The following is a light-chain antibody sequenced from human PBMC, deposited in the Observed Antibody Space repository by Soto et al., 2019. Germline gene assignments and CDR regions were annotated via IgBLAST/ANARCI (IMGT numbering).Light chain of an antibody. CDR1: SSNIGADSD. Sequence: QSVLTQPPSVSGAPGQRVTISCTGSSSNIGADSDVHWYQQLPGAAPKLTIIGNTHRPSGVPDRFSGSKSGSSGSLAITGLQAEDEADYYCQSYDNSLSVVVFGGGTKLTVL. J-gene: IGLJ2*01. V-gene: IGLV1-40*01. CDR2: GNT. CDR3: QSYDNSLSVVV.